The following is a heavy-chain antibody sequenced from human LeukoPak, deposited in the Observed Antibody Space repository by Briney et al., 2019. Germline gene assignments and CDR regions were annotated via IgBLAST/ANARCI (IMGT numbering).Heavy chain of an antibody. J-gene: IGHJ3*02. CDR3: ASNIVVVPAAISNVGANAFDI. V-gene: IGHV4-30-2*01. Sequence: PSQTLSLTCTVSGGSLSSGGYYWSWIRQPPGRGLEWIGYIYHSGSTYYNPSLKSRVTISVDRSKNQFSLKLSSVTAADTAVYYCASNIVVVPAAISNVGANAFDIWGQGTMVTVSS. D-gene: IGHD2-2*02. CDR1: GGSLSSGGYY. CDR2: IYHSGST.